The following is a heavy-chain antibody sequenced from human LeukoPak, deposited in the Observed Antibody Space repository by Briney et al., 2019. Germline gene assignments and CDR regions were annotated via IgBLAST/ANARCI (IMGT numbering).Heavy chain of an antibody. CDR3: ARQEHNYDYFDY. CDR1: GGSISSSSYY. J-gene: IGHJ4*02. D-gene: IGHD5-18*01. Sequence: PSETLSLTCTVSGGSISSSSYYWGWIRQPPGKGLEWIGSLYYSGSTYYNPSLKSRVIISVDTSKNQFSLKLSSVTAADTAVYYCARQEHNYDYFDYWGQGTLVTVSS. V-gene: IGHV4-39*01. CDR2: LYYSGST.